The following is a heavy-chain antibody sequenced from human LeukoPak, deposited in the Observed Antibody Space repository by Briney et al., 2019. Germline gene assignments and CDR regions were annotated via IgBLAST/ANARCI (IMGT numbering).Heavy chain of an antibody. V-gene: IGHV3-30*18. Sequence: GGSLRLSCAASGFTFSSYGMHWVRQAPGKGLEWVAVISYDGSNKYYADSVKGRFTISRDNSKNTLYLQMNSLRAEDTAVYYCAKEGWQQLVPPDYWGQGTLVTVSS. D-gene: IGHD6-13*01. CDR3: AKEGWQQLVPPDY. CDR2: ISYDGSNK. CDR1: GFTFSSYG. J-gene: IGHJ4*02.